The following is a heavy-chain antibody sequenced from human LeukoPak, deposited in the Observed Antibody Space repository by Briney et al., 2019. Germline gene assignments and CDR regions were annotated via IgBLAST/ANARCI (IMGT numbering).Heavy chain of an antibody. V-gene: IGHV4-34*01. J-gene: IGHJ6*02. CDR2: INHSGST. Sequence: SETLSLTCAVYGGSFGSYYWSWIRQPPGKGLEWIGEINHSGSTNYNPSLKSRVTISVDTSKNQFSLKLSSVTAADTAVYYCASRYYYDSSGIGGYYYGMDVWGQGTTVTVSS. D-gene: IGHD3-22*01. CDR3: ASRYYYDSSGIGGYYYGMDV. CDR1: GGSFGSYY.